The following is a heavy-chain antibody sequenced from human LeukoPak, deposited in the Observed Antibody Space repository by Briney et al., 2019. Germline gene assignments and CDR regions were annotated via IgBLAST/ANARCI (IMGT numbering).Heavy chain of an antibody. CDR1: GFTFSTYW. J-gene: IGHJ4*02. CDR3: ARERVYYFDY. CDR2: IKKDGSEI. Sequence: GGSLRLSCAASGFTFSTYWMSWVRQAPGKGLEWVANIKKDGSEIYYAGSVKGRFTISRDNAKNSLYLQMNSLRAEDTAVYYCARERVYYFDYWGQGTLVTVSS. V-gene: IGHV3-7*01.